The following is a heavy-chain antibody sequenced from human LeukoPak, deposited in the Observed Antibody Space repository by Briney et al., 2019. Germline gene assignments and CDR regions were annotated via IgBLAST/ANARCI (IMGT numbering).Heavy chain of an antibody. D-gene: IGHD3-22*01. J-gene: IGHJ4*02. CDR2: IRSKAYGGTT. CDR3: TRGRSKYYYDSSGYLDH. CDR1: GFTFGDYA. V-gene: IGHV3-49*04. Sequence: GGSLRLSCTASGFTFGDYAMSWVRQAPGKGLEWVGFIRSKAYGGTTEYAASVKGRFTTSRDDSKSIACLQMNSLKTEDTAVYYCTRGRSKYYYDSSGYLDHWGQGTLVTVSS.